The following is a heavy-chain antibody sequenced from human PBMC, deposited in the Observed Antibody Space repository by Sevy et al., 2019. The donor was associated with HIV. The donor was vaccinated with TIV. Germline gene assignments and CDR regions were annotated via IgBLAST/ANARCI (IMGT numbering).Heavy chain of an antibody. D-gene: IGHD3-22*01. CDR1: GFSFDSYG. CDR2: ISGSGTRT. V-gene: IGHV3-23*01. CDR3: GKGGGGHYDPDEIAYYFYYYNMDV. J-gene: IGHJ6*03. Sequence: GGSLRLSCAVSGFSFDSYGMTWVRQAPGKGLEWVSAISGSGTRTYYADSVKGRFIISRDNSKNTLDLQMNSLRAEDTAMYYWGKGGGGHYDPDEIAYYFYYYNMDVWGKGTTVTVSS.